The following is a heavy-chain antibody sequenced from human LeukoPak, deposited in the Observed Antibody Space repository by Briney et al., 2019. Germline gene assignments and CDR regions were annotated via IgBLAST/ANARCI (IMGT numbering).Heavy chain of an antibody. CDR3: AKDLWFGELSPSDS. Sequence: GGSLRLSCAASGFTFSNYAMSWVRQGLGKGLEWVSHISGSGDTTHYADSVKGRLTISRDNSKNTLYLQMNSLRAEDTAVHYCAKDLWFGELSPSDSWGQGTLVTVSS. J-gene: IGHJ4*02. CDR2: ISGSGDTT. V-gene: IGHV3-23*01. CDR1: GFTFSNYA. D-gene: IGHD3-10*01.